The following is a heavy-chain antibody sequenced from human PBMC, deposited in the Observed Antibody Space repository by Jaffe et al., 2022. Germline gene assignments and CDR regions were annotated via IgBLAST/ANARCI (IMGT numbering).Heavy chain of an antibody. D-gene: IGHD6-19*01. J-gene: IGHJ3*02. Sequence: EVQLVESGGGLVQPGGSLRLSCAASGFTFSSYEMSWVRQAPGKGLEWVSYISSSGSSINYADSVKGRFTISRDNAKNSLYLQMNSLRVEDTAVYYCARVRIPDSSGWYSWDAFDIWGHGTMVTVSS. CDR2: ISSSGSSI. CDR3: ARVRIPDSSGWYSWDAFDI. CDR1: GFTFSSYE. V-gene: IGHV3-48*03.